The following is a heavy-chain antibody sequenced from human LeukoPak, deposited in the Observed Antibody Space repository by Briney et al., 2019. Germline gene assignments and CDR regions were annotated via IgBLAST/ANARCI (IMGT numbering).Heavy chain of an antibody. CDR3: ARGLKARYCSSTSCYGPTTEYFQH. J-gene: IGHJ1*01. V-gene: IGHV1-2*02. D-gene: IGHD2-2*01. Sequence: GASVKVSCKASGYTFTGYYMHWVRQAPGQGLEWMGWINPNSGGTNYAQKFQGRVTMTRDTSISTAYMELSRLRSDDTAVYYCARGLKARYCSSTSCYGPTTEYFQHWGQGTLVTVSS. CDR2: INPNSGGT. CDR1: GYTFTGYY.